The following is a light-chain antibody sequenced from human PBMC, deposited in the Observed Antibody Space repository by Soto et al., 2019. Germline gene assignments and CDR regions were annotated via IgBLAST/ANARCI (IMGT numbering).Light chain of an antibody. CDR1: SSDVGSHNL. CDR2: EGS. CDR3: CSYAGSSYV. J-gene: IGLJ1*01. V-gene: IGLV2-23*01. Sequence: QSALTQPASVSGSPGQSITISCTGTSSDVGSHNLVSWYQQHQGKAPKLMIYEGSKRPSGVSNRFSGSKSGNTASLTISGLQAEDEADYYCCSYAGSSYVFGTGTKLTVL.